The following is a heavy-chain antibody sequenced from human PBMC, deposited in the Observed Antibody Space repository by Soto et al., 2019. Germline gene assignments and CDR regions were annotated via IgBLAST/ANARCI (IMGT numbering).Heavy chain of an antibody. CDR2: TYYRSKWYY. V-gene: IGHV6-1*01. J-gene: IGHJ6*02. D-gene: IGHD6-6*01. CDR1: GDSVSSNSAA. CDR3: ARIHSRSSSDMDV. Sequence: TCAISGDSVSSNSAAWNWLRQSPSRGLEWLGRTYYRSKWYYGYAVSVKSRIPINPDTSKNQFSLQLNSVTPEDTAVYYCARIHSRSSSDMDVWGQGTTVTVS.